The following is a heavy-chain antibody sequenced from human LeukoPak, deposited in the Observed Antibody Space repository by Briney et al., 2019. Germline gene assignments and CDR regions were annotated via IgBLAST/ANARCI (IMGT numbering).Heavy chain of an antibody. Sequence: ASVKVSCKVSGYTLTELSMHWVRQASGKGLERMGGFDPEDGETIYAQKFQGRVTMTEDTSTDTAYMELSSLRSEDTAVYYCATKGGSGSYYIRPLDYWGQGTLVTVSS. J-gene: IGHJ4*02. CDR3: ATKGGSGSYYIRPLDY. CDR2: FDPEDGET. D-gene: IGHD3-10*01. CDR1: GYTLTELS. V-gene: IGHV1-24*01.